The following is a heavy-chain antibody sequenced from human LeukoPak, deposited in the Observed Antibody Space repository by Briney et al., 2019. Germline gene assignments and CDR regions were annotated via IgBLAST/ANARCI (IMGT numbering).Heavy chain of an antibody. CDR3: AKSHSVEQRGYFDY. Sequence: GGSLRLSCAASGFTFTTYAMSWVRQAPGKGLEWVSTIANSGGSTYYAGSVKGRFTISRDNSKSTLYLQMNSLRAEDMAVDYCAKSHSVEQRGYFDYWGQGTLVTVSS. V-gene: IGHV3-23*01. J-gene: IGHJ4*02. D-gene: IGHD1/OR15-1a*01. CDR1: GFTFTTYA. CDR2: IANSGGST.